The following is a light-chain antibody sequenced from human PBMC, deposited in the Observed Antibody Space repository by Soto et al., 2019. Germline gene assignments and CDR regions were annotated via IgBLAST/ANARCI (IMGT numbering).Light chain of an antibody. J-gene: IGLJ1*01. Sequence: QSALTQPASVSGSPGQSITISCTGTSGDVGGYDFVSWYRQHPGRAPKLLIWDVSNRPSGVSYRFSASKSGNTASLTISGLQTDDEADYYCSSYTSSRSLVFGTGTKLTVL. V-gene: IGLV2-14*01. CDR1: SGDVGGYDF. CDR2: DVS. CDR3: SSYTSSRSLV.